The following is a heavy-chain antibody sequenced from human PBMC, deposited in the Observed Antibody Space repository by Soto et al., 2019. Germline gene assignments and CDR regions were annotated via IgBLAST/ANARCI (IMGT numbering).Heavy chain of an antibody. V-gene: IGHV4-59*08. Sequence: SETLSLTCTVSDGSISSYYWSWIRQPPGKGLEWIGYIYYSGSTNYNPSLKGRVTTSVDTSKNHFSLNLTSVTAADTAVYYCARLVRSAYDFWYEYPGDYWGQGTLVTVSS. CDR3: ARLVRSAYDFWYEYPGDY. J-gene: IGHJ4*02. CDR1: DGSISSYY. CDR2: IYYSGST. D-gene: IGHD3-3*01.